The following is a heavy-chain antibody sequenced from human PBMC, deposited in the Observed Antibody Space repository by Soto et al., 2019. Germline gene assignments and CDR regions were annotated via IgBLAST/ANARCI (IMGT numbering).Heavy chain of an antibody. CDR3: ARAPPMVRGVITTLLDY. CDR2: ISSSSSYT. D-gene: IGHD3-10*01. Sequence: ESGGGLVKPGGSLRRSCAASGFTFSDYYMSWIRQAPGKGLEWVSYISSSSSYTNYADSVKGRFTISRDNAKNSLYLQMNSLRAEDTAVYYCARAPPMVRGVITTLLDYWGQGTLVTVSS. J-gene: IGHJ4*02. CDR1: GFTFSDYY. V-gene: IGHV3-11*06.